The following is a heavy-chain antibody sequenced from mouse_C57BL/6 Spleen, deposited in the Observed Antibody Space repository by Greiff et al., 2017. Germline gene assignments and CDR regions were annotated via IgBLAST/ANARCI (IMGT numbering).Heavy chain of an antibody. CDR2: IDPSDSYT. Sequence: QVQLQQPGAELVKPGASVKLSCKASGYTFTSYWMQWVKQRPGQGLEWIGEIDPSDSYTNYNQKFKGKATLTVDTSSSTAYMQLSSLTSEDSAVYYCASGYGSSYEVYYFDYWGQGTTLTVSS. CDR1: GYTFTSYW. J-gene: IGHJ2*01. D-gene: IGHD1-1*01. V-gene: IGHV1-50*01. CDR3: ASGYGSSYEVYYFDY.